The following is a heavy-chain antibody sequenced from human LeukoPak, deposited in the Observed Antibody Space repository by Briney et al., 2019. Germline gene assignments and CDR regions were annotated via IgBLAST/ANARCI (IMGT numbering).Heavy chain of an antibody. D-gene: IGHD6-6*01. CDR2: IKQDGSVE. CDR3: ARIGYSSSSFDF. Sequence: GWSLRLSCAASGFTFSSYWMRGVRQAPGKGLEWVANIKQDGSVEYYVVSVKGRFTISRDNAKESLYLQMNSLRAEDTAVYYCARIGYSSSSFDFWGQGTLVTVSS. V-gene: IGHV3-7*05. CDR1: GFTFSSYW. J-gene: IGHJ4*02.